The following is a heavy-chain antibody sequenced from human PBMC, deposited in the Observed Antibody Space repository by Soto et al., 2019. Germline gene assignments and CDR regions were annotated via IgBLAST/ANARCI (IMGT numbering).Heavy chain of an antibody. Sequence: PGESLKISCKASGYSSTSYWIAWVRQMPGKGLEWMGIIYPGDSDARYSPSFQGQVTMSADKSVSTAYLQWSSLRASDTAMYYCARPRSGSYRLDYYGMDVWGQGTTVTVSS. CDR2: IYPGDSDA. J-gene: IGHJ6*02. V-gene: IGHV5-51*01. CDR3: ARPRSGSYRLDYYGMDV. CDR1: GYSSTSYW. D-gene: IGHD3-10*01.